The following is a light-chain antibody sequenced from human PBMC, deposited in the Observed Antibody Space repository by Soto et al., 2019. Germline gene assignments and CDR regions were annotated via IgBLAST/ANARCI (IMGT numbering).Light chain of an antibody. Sequence: DIPMTQSPSSVSAFVGDRVTITCRASQGISRSLAWYQQKSGEAPKLLIYAASLLQSGVPSRFSGSGSGTDFTLTITRLQPEDFATYYCQHYNSYSEAFGQGTKVELK. V-gene: IGKV1D-16*01. CDR2: AAS. J-gene: IGKJ1*01. CDR3: QHYNSYSEA. CDR1: QGISRS.